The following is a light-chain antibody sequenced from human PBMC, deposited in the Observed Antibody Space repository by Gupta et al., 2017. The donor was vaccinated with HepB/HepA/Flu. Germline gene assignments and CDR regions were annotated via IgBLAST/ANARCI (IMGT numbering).Light chain of an antibody. V-gene: IGKV3-20*01. CDR2: GAS. CDR3: QQYSSSYT. Sequence: EIVLTQSPGTLSLSPGERATLSCRASQNIATTYLAWYQHKPSQAPRLRIYGASSRATGIPDRFSGSGSGTDFTLTISRLEPEDFAVYYCQQYSSSYTFGQGTKLEIK. CDR1: QNIATTY. J-gene: IGKJ2*01.